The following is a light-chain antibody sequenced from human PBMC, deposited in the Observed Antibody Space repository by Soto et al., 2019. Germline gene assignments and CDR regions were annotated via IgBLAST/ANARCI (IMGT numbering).Light chain of an antibody. CDR1: QSVSSH. CDR3: QQYNSLSSVS. CDR2: DAS. J-gene: IGKJ4*01. Sequence: EIVLTQSPATLSLSPGEGATVSCRASQSVSSHLAWYQQKRGQAPRLLIYDASSRASGIPARFSGSRSGTDFTLTISYLEPEDFAVYYCQQYNSLSSVSFGGGTKVEI. V-gene: IGKV3-11*01.